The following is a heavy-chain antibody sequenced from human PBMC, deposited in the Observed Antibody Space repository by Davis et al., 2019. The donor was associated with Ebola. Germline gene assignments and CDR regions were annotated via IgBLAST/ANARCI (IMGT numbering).Heavy chain of an antibody. Sequence: AASVKVSCKASGYTFSSYGINWVRQAPGQGLEWMGWISGYNGNTNYAQKLQGRVTMSTDTSTSTAYIELRSLRSDDTAVYYCARAGRVVVTAMADYWGQGTLVTVSS. J-gene: IGHJ4*02. V-gene: IGHV1-18*01. CDR2: ISGYNGNT. CDR3: ARAGRVVVTAMADY. CDR1: GYTFSSYG. D-gene: IGHD2-21*02.